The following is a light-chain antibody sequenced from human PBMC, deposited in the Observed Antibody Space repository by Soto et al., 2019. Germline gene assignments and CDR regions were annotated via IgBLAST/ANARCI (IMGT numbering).Light chain of an antibody. Sequence: DIQMTQSPSTLSASVGDRVTITCRASESISSGLAWYQQKPGKAPNLLIYKASYLASGVPSRFSGGGSGTEFTLTISSLQPDDFATYYCQQYSSYWTFGQGTKVDIK. V-gene: IGKV1-5*03. J-gene: IGKJ1*01. CDR1: ESISSG. CDR3: QQYSSYWT. CDR2: KAS.